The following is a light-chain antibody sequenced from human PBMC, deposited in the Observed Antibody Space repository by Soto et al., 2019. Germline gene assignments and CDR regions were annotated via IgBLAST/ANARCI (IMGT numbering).Light chain of an antibody. J-gene: IGLJ7*02. CDR3: LLYYNVPHV. V-gene: IGLV7-43*01. CDR1: TGAVTSDSY. Sequence: QAVVTQEPSLTVSPGGTVTLTCASSTGAVTSDSYPSWFQQKPGQAPRALIYTISNKHSWTPARFSGSLLGGKAALTLSDVKPKNEAAYSCLLYYNVPHVFGPGTQRTAL. CDR2: TIS.